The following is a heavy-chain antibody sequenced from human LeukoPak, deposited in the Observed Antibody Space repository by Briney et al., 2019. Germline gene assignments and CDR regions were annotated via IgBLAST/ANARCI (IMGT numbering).Heavy chain of an antibody. D-gene: IGHD3-22*01. CDR2: ISSRGSYI. Sequence: GGSLRLSCAASGFTFSSYSMNWVRQAPGKGLEWVSSISSRGSYIYYADSVKGRFTISRDNAKNSLFLQMNSLRAEDTAVYYCAREGGGGFYNTSGYYYSYYFDYWGQGTLVTVSS. V-gene: IGHV3-21*01. J-gene: IGHJ4*02. CDR3: AREGGGGFYNTSGYYYSYYFDY. CDR1: GFTFSSYS.